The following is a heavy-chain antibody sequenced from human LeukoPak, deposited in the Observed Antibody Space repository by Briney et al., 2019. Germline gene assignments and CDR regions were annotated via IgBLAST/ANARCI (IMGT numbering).Heavy chain of an antibody. CDR2: ISSSGSTI. CDR3: ATDLSSGRYSYGQGGY. D-gene: IGHD5-18*01. J-gene: IGHJ4*02. CDR1: GFTFSDYY. V-gene: IGHV3-11*01. Sequence: GGALSLSCAASGFTFSDYYMSWIRQAPGKGLEWVSYISSSGSTIYYADSVKGRFTISRDNAKNPLYLQMNSPRAEDTAVYYCATDLSSGRYSYGQGGYWGQGTLVTVSS.